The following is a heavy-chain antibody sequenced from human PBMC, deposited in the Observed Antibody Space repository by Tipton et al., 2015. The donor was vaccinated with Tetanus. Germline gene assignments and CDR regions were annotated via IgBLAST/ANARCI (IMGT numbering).Heavy chain of an antibody. D-gene: IGHD3-10*01. V-gene: IGHV1-69*06. J-gene: IGHJ4*01. CDR1: GGTFTSYA. CDR3: ARDYDGSEPYDY. Sequence: QLVQSGAEVKKPGSLVKVSCKASGGTFTSYAFSWVRQAPGQGLEWMGTILPIFGTTNYAQKFQGRVTITADKSPRTVYMELSRLRSGDTAIYYCARDYDGSEPYDYWGHGTLSAVSS. CDR2: ILPIFGTT.